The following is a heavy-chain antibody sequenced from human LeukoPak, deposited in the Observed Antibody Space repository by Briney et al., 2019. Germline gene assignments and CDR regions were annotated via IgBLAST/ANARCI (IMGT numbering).Heavy chain of an antibody. Sequence: PSETLSLTCNVSGGPINSNIYYWAWVRQPPGKGLEWIGSIYYSGSTYYNPSLKSRITISVDTFRSQVSLKMRSVTAADTAVYYCAGVLLWFGDFSVKAFDIWGQGTMVTVSS. J-gene: IGHJ3*02. CDR3: AGVLLWFGDFSVKAFDI. CDR2: IYYSGST. CDR1: GGPINSNIYY. D-gene: IGHD3-10*01. V-gene: IGHV4-39*01.